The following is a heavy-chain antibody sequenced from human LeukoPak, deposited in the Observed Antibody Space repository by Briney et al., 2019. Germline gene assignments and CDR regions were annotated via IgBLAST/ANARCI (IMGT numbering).Heavy chain of an antibody. CDR2: ISWNSGSI. Sequence: GGSLRLSCAASGFTFYDYAMHWVRQAPGKGLGWVSGISWNSGSIGYADSVKGRFTISRDNAKNSLYLQMNSLRAEDTALYYCAKGIAAAPDAFDIWGQGTMVTVSS. J-gene: IGHJ3*02. CDR3: AKGIAAAPDAFDI. D-gene: IGHD6-13*01. CDR1: GFTFYDYA. V-gene: IGHV3-9*01.